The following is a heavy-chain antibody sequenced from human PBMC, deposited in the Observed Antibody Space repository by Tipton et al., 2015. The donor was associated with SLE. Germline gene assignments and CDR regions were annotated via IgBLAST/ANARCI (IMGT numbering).Heavy chain of an antibody. D-gene: IGHD3-9*01. CDR1: GFTLSSHS. CDR3: ASRMTGTEFDN. J-gene: IGHJ4*02. Sequence: GSLRLSCAASGFTLSSHSMNWVRLAPGRGLEWVSSMSGSTSYIYYADSVKGRFTISRDSAKNSLFLQMNSLRAEDTAVYYCASRMTGTEFDNWGQGTLVIVSS. CDR2: MSGSTSYI. V-gene: IGHV3-21*03.